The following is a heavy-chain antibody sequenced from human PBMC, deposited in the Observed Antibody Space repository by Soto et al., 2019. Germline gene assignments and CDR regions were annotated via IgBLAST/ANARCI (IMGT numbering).Heavy chain of an antibody. J-gene: IGHJ4*02. Sequence: GESLKISCAASGFTFSSYWMSWVRQAPGKGLEWVANIKQDGSEKYYVDSVKGRFTISRDNAKTSLYLQMNSLRAEDTAVYYCAREAGDLDYWGQGTLVTVSS. CDR3: AREAGDLDY. CDR1: GFTFSSYW. V-gene: IGHV3-7*03. CDR2: IKQDGSEK. D-gene: IGHD3-10*01.